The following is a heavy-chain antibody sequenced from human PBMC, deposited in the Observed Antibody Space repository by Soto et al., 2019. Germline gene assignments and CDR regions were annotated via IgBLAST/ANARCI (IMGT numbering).Heavy chain of an antibody. CDR3: VMELLRSNDAFDI. CDR1: GFTFSSYA. Sequence: HPGGSLRLSCAASGFTFSSYAMSWVRQAPGKGLEWVSAISGSGGSTYYADSVKGRFTISRDNSKNTLYLQMNSLRAEDTAVYYCVMELLRSNDAFDIWGQGTMVTVSS. V-gene: IGHV3-23*01. J-gene: IGHJ3*02. CDR2: ISGSGGST. D-gene: IGHD1-26*01.